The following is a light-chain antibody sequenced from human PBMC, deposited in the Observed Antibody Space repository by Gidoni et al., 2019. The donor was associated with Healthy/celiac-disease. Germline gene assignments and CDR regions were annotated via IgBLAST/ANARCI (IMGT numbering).Light chain of an antibody. J-gene: IGLJ7*01. CDR3: AAWDDSLSGAV. V-gene: IGLV1-47*01. Sequence: QSVLTQPPSASGTPGQRVTIPCSGSSSNIGSNYVYSYQQLPGTAPKLLIYRNNQRPSGVPDRFSGSKSGTSASLAISGLRSEDEADYYCAAWDDSLSGAVFGGGTQLTVL. CDR2: RNN. CDR1: SSNIGSNY.